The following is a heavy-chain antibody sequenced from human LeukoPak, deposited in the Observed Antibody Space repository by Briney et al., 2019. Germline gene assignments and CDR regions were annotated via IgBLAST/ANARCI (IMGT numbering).Heavy chain of an antibody. V-gene: IGHV4-4*02. Sequence: PSGTLSLTCAVSGGSISSSNWWGWVRPPPGKGLEWSGENYHSGSTNYHPSLKSRVTISVDKSKKQFSLKLSSVTAADTAVYYCARVKSDYGDPNGFDPWGQGTLVTVSS. CDR2: NYHSGST. CDR1: GGSISSSNW. CDR3: ARVKSDYGDPNGFDP. J-gene: IGHJ5*02. D-gene: IGHD4-17*01.